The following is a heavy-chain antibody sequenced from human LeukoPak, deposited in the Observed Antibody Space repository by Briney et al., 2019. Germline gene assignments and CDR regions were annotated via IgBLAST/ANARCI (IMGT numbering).Heavy chain of an antibody. CDR2: MNPNSGNT. CDR3: ARRYTMVRGVIRPYWYFDL. D-gene: IGHD3-10*01. V-gene: IGHV1-8*01. CDR1: GYTFHNYY. Sequence: ASVKVSFRASGYTFHNYYINWVRQATGQGLEWMGWMNPNSGNTVYAQKFQGRVNMIRNTSISTAYMELSSLRSEDTAVYYCARRYTMVRGVIRPYWYFDLWGRGTLVTVSS. J-gene: IGHJ2*01.